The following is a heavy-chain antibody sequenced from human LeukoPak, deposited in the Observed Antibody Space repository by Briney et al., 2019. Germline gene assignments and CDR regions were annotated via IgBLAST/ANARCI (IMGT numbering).Heavy chain of an antibody. J-gene: IGHJ4*02. CDR3: ARHAQYYDILTGNYASPRGYFDY. D-gene: IGHD3-9*01. CDR2: IYYSGST. Sequence: PSETLSLTCTVSGGSISSYYWSWIRQPPGKGLEWIGYIYYSGSTNYNPSLKSRVTISVDTSKNQFSLKLSSVTAADTAVYYCARHAQYYDILTGNYASPRGYFDYWGQGTLVTVSS. CDR1: GGSISSYY. V-gene: IGHV4-59*08.